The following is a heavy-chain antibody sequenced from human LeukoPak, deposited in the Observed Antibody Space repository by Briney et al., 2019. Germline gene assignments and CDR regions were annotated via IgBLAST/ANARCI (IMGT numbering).Heavy chain of an antibody. CDR1: GRSISSYY. CDR2: IYYSGST. CDR3: ARQPMTTYFDP. D-gene: IGHD2/OR15-2a*01. Sequence: SETLSLTCTVSGRSISSYYWTWIRQPPGKGLEGIGYIYYSGSTNYNPSLKSRVTISVDTSKNQFSLKLSSVTAADTAVYYCARQPMTTYFDPWGQGTLVTVSS. J-gene: IGHJ5*02. V-gene: IGHV4-59*08.